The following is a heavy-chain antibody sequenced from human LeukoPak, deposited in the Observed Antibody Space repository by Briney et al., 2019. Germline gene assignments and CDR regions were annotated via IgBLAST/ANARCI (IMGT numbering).Heavy chain of an antibody. CDR1: GGSISSGGYY. J-gene: IGHJ4*02. CDR2: IYHSGST. V-gene: IGHV4-30-2*05. Sequence: SQTLSLTCTVSGGSISSGGYYWSWIRQPPGKGLEWIGYIYHSGSTYYNPSLKSRVTISVDTSKNQFSLKLSSVTAADTAVYYCAREVDTAMVLDYWGQGTLVTVSS. CDR3: AREVDTAMVLDY. D-gene: IGHD5-18*01.